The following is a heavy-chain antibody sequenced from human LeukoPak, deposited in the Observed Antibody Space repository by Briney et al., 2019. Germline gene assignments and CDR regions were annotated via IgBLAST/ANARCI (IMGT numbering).Heavy chain of an antibody. V-gene: IGHV3-30*18. D-gene: IGHD3-22*01. CDR3: AKAEYYYDSSGYLGYGMDV. CDR2: ISYDGSNK. Sequence: GGSLRLSCAASGFTFSSYGMHWVRQAPGKGLEWVAVISYDGSNKYYADSVKGRFTISRDNSKNTLYLQMNSLRAEDTAAYYCAKAEYYYDSSGYLGYGMDVWGQGTTVTVSS. CDR1: GFTFSSYG. J-gene: IGHJ6*02.